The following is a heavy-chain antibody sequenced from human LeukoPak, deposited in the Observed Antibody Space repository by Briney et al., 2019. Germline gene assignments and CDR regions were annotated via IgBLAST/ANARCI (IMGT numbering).Heavy chain of an antibody. CDR3: AQGPASLDAFDI. V-gene: IGHV5-51*01. CDR2: IYPGDSDT. Sequence: RGESLKISCKGSGYSFSTFWIGWVRQMPGKGLEWMGIIYPGDSDTRYSPSFQGQVTISADKSISTAYLQWSSLKASDTAMYYCAQGPASLDAFDIWGQGTMVTVSS. CDR1: GYSFSTFW. D-gene: IGHD2-2*01. J-gene: IGHJ3*02.